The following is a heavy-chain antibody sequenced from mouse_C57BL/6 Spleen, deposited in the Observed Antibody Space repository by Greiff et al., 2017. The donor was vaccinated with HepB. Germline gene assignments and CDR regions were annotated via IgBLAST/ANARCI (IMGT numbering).Heavy chain of an antibody. CDR1: GFTFSSYT. CDR3: ARGNWYFDY. J-gene: IGHJ2*01. V-gene: IGHV5-9*01. CDR2: ISGGGGNT. Sequence: DVHLVESGGGLVKPGGSLKLSCAASGFTFSSYTMSWVRQTPEKRLEWVATISGGGGNTYYPDSVKGRFTISRDNAKNTLYLQMSSLRSEDTALYYCARGNWYFDYWGQGTTLTVSS. D-gene: IGHD2-1*01.